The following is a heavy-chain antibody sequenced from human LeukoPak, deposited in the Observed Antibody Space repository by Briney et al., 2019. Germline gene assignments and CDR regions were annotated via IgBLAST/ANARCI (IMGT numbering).Heavy chain of an antibody. CDR2: ISYDGRYQ. J-gene: IGHJ3*02. Sequence: GGSLRLSCAASGFTFNRYRMHWVRQAPGKGLEWVAVISYDGRYQFYADSVKGRFTVSRGNSKNTLFLQMNSLRAEDTAVYHCARMMTDFDGSGHDIQRGAFDIWGQGTMVTVS. CDR1: GFTFNRYR. CDR3: ARMMTDFDGSGHDIQRGAFDI. D-gene: IGHD3-22*01. V-gene: IGHV3-30*04.